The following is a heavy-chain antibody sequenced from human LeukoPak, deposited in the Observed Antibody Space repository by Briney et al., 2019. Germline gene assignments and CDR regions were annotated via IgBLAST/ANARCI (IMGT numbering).Heavy chain of an antibody. Sequence: GGSLRLFCAASGFTFSSYAMSWVRQAPGKGLEWVSAISGSGGSTYYADSVKGRFTISRDNSKNTLYLQMNSLRAEDTAVYYCATSAEGPYYFDYWGQGTLVTVSS. CDR1: GFTFSSYA. J-gene: IGHJ4*02. D-gene: IGHD2-2*01. V-gene: IGHV3-23*01. CDR2: ISGSGGST. CDR3: ATSAEGPYYFDY.